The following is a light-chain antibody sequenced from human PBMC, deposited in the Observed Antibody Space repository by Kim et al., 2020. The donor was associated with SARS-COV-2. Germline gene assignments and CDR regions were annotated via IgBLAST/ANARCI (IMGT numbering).Light chain of an antibody. CDR2: GAS. J-gene: IGKJ1*01. Sequence: SPGKRATLSCRASQSVSSNFLAWYQQKPGQAPRLLIYGASSSATGIPDRFSGSGSGTDFTLTITRLEPEDFAVYYCQQYSSSPATFGQGTKVDIK. V-gene: IGKV3-20*01. CDR1: QSVSSNF. CDR3: QQYSSSPAT.